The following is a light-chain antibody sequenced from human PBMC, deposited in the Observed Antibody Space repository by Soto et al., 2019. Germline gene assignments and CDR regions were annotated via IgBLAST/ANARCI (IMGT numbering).Light chain of an antibody. CDR2: GVS. CDR1: QSVSSTF. CDR3: GQFVSSPPRT. V-gene: IGKV3-20*01. Sequence: EIVLTQSPGTLSLSPGERATLSCRASQSVSSTFLAWYQQKPGQAPRLLIYGVSNRATGIPDRFSGSGSGTDFILTISRLEPEDFAVYYCGQFVSSPPRTFGQGTNVEIK. J-gene: IGKJ1*01.